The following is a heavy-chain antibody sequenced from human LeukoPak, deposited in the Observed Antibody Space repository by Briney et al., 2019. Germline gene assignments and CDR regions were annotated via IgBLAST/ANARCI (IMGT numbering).Heavy chain of an antibody. CDR3: ARYWGPYDNSGAYFDY. J-gene: IGHJ4*02. V-gene: IGHV4-39*02. CDR1: GDSISSSSYY. D-gene: IGHD3-22*01. CDR2: IHYTVST. Sequence: PETLSLTCTVSGDSISSSSYYWVWLRQPPGKGLEWIATIHYTVSTYYNPSRKSRVTISVDTSKNHFSLKLSSVTAADTAMYYCARYWGPYDNSGAYFDYWGQGTLVSASS.